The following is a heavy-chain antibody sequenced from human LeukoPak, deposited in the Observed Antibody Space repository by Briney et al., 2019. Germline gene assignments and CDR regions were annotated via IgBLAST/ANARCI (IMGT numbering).Heavy chain of an antibody. D-gene: IGHD4-23*01. CDR3: ARDRRTSVVTEVAY. Sequence: GSLRLSCAASGFTFSSYWMSWVRQAPGKGLEWVANIKQDGSEKYYVDSVKGRFTISRDNAENSLYLQMNSLRAEDTAVYYCARDRRTSVVTEVAYWGQGTLVTVSS. CDR1: GFTFSSYW. CDR2: IKQDGSEK. V-gene: IGHV3-7*01. J-gene: IGHJ4*02.